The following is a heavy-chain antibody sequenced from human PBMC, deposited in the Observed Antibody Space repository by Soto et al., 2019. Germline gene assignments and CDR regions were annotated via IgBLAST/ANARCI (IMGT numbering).Heavy chain of an antibody. J-gene: IGHJ4*02. D-gene: IGHD3-10*01. CDR1: GFTFSHYG. CDR2: IWYDGSNK. V-gene: IGHV3-33*01. CDR3: ARNPAPGSGHYYSSD. Sequence: GGSLRLSCAASGFTFSHYGMHWVRQAPGKGLEWVSVIWYDGSNKYYADSVKGRFSISRDNYKNTLYLQMNSLRAEDTAVYYCARNPAPGSGHYYSSDWGQGTLVTVSS.